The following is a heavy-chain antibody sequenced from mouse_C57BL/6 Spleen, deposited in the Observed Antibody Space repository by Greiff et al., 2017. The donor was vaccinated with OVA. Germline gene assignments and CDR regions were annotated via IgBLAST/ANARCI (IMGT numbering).Heavy chain of an antibody. V-gene: IGHV14-2*01. CDR3: ARPITTVVADWYFDV. CDR2: IDPEDGET. D-gene: IGHD1-1*01. J-gene: IGHJ1*03. Sequence: LVESGAELVKPGASVKLSCTASGFNIKDYYMHWVKQRTEQGLEWIGRIDPEDGETKYAPKFQGKATITADTSSNTAYLQLSSLTSEDTAVYYCARPITTVVADWYFDVWGTGTTVTVSS. CDR1: GFNIKDYY.